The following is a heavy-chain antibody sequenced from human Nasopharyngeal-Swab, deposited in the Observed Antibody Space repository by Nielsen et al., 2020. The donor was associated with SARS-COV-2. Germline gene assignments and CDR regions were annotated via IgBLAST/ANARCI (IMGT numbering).Heavy chain of an antibody. J-gene: IGHJ4*02. CDR2: INHSGIT. CDR1: GWSFIDYS. D-gene: IGHD5-12*01. CDR3: SSGRVVYGGYDPRTPRHYLNY. V-gene: IGHV4-34*01. Sequence: GSLTLSCPVSGWSFIDYSWSWIRHSPGKGLERIGEINHSGITNYNPSLKSRVTISVDTAKNHLSLKLTSVTAADTAVYFCSSGRVVYGGYDPRTPRHYLNYWGQGTQVTVSS.